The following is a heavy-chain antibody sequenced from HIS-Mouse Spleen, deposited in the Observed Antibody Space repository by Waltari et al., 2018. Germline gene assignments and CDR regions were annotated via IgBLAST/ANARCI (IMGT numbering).Heavy chain of an antibody. CDR2: IYYSGST. J-gene: IGHJ2*01. D-gene: IGHD6-13*01. V-gene: IGHV4-39*07. CDR1: GGSTSSSSYY. Sequence: QLQLQEPAPGLVKPSETLSLTCTVSGGSTSSSSYYLGWIRQPPGKGLEWIGSIYYSGSTYYNPSLKSRVTISVDTSKNQFSLKLSSVTAADTAVYYCAREIPYSSSWYDWYFDLWGRGTLVTVSS. CDR3: AREIPYSSSWYDWYFDL.